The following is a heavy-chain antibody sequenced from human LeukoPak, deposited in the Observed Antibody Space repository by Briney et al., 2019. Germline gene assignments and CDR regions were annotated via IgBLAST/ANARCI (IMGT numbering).Heavy chain of an antibody. J-gene: IGHJ4*02. Sequence: ASVKVSCKASGYTFTDYYMHWVRQAPGQGLEWMGWINTNTGNPTYAQGSTGRFVFSLDTSVTTAYLQISSLKAEDTAVYYCARDTIYEVGGTTFVDHWGQGTLVTVSS. CDR3: ARDTIYEVGGTTFVDH. CDR1: GYTFTDYY. D-gene: IGHD1-26*01. V-gene: IGHV7-4-1*02. CDR2: INTNTGNP.